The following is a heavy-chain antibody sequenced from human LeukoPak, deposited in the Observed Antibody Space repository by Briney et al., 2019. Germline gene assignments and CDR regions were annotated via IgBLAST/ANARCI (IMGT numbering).Heavy chain of an antibody. J-gene: IGHJ4*02. CDR2: ISGSGGST. CDR3: AKDQHYYDSSGYYPLDY. CDR1: GFTFSSYA. D-gene: IGHD3-22*01. V-gene: IGHV3-23*01. Sequence: GGSLRLSCAASGFTFSSYAMSWVRQAPGKGLEWVSAISGSGGSTYYADSVKGRFTISRDNSKNTLYLQMNSLRAEDTAVYYCAKDQHYYDSSGYYPLDYWGQGTLVTVS.